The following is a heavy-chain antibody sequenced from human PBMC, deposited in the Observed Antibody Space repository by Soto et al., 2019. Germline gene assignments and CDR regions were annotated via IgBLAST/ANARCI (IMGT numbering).Heavy chain of an antibody. D-gene: IGHD3-16*02. Sequence: SETLSLTCTVSGGSISSGGYYWSWIRQHPGKGLEWIGYIYYSGSTYYNPSLKSRVTISVDTSKNQFSLKLSSVTAADTAVYYCARDKNDYIWGSYRPDAFDIWGQGTMVTVSS. CDR3: ARDKNDYIWGSYRPDAFDI. J-gene: IGHJ3*02. CDR2: IYYSGST. CDR1: GGSISSGGYY. V-gene: IGHV4-31*03.